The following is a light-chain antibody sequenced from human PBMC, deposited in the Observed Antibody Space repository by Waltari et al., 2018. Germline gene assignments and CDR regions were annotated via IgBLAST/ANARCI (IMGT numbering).Light chain of an antibody. V-gene: IGKV1-27*01. CDR3: HHYGQQYGSSPGT. Sequence: DIQMTQSPSSLSASVGDRVTITCRASQGIGNNLVWYQQKPGKVPKVLIYAASTLQSGVPSRFSGSGSGTDFTLTISRLEPEDFALYYCHHYGQQYGSSPGTFGQGTKVEIK. CDR2: AAS. CDR1: QGIGNN. J-gene: IGKJ1*01.